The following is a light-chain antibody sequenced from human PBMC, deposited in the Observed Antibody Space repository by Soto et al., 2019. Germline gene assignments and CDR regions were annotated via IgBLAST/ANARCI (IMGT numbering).Light chain of an antibody. Sequence: QSALTQPASVSGSPGQSITISCTGTSGDVGGYNLVSWYQQHPDKAPKLMIYDVTYRPSGVSNRFSGSKSGNTASLTISGLQAEDEADYYCSSYTSSSTVVFGGGTKVTVL. CDR1: SGDVGGYNL. V-gene: IGLV2-14*03. CDR2: DVT. J-gene: IGLJ2*01. CDR3: SSYTSSSTVV.